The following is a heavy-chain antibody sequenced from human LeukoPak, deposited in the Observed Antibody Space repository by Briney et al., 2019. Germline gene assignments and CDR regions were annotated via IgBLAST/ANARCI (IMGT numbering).Heavy chain of an antibody. CDR3: AKDVGGTAMVPADY. CDR2: IYSGGST. J-gene: IGHJ4*02. CDR1: GFTVSSNY. D-gene: IGHD5-18*01. Sequence: GGSLRLSCAASGFTVSSNYMSWVRQAPGKGLEWVSVIYSGGSTYYADSVKGRFTISRDNSKNTLYLQMNSLRAEDTAVYYCAKDVGGTAMVPADYWGQGTLVTVSS. V-gene: IGHV3-53*01.